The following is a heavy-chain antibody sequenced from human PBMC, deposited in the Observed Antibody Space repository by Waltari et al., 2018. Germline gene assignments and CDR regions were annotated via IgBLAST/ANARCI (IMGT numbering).Heavy chain of an antibody. CDR3: ARGSVMAHFDY. CDR1: GYFISSGYY. V-gene: IGHV4-38-2*02. CDR2: IYQTGNT. D-gene: IGHD2-21*01. J-gene: IGHJ4*02. Sequence: QVHLQESGPALAKASDTLSPSCNVPGYFISSGYYWGWIRQPPGKGLEWIGNIYQTGNTYYHPSLKSRVTISVGTSKTQFSLQVRSVTAADTAVYYCARGSVMAHFDYWGQGTLVTVSS.